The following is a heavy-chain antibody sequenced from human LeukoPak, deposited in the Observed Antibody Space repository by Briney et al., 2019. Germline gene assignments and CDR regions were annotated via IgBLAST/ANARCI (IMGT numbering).Heavy chain of an antibody. CDR3: TTCTGGSCYSDH. CDR2: IKSKTTGGTT. CDR1: GFTFSNDW. J-gene: IGHJ4*02. Sequence: GGSLRLSCAVSGFTFSNDWMSWVRQAPGKGLEWVGRIKSKTTGGTTDFAAPVKGRFTISRDDSKNTLYLQMNSLKIEDTAVYYYTTCTGGSCYSDHWRQGTLVTVSS. V-gene: IGHV3-15*01. D-gene: IGHD2-15*01.